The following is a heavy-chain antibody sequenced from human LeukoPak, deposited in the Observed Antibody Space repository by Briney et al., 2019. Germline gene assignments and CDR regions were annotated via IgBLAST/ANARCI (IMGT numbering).Heavy chain of an antibody. Sequence: SEALSLTCAVYGGSFSGYYWSWIRQPPGKGLEWIGEINHSGSTNYNPSLKSRVTISVDTSKNQFSLKLSSVTAADTAVYYCARAGTMVRGVRHYGMDAWGKGTTVTVSS. J-gene: IGHJ6*04. CDR2: INHSGST. V-gene: IGHV4-34*01. CDR3: ARAGTMVRGVRHYGMDA. D-gene: IGHD3-10*01. CDR1: GGSFSGYY.